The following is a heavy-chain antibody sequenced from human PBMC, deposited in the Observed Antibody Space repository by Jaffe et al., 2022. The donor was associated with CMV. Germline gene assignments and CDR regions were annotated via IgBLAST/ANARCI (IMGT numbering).Heavy chain of an antibody. Sequence: QLQLQESGPGLVKPSETLSLTCTVSGGSISSSSYYWGWIRQPPGKGLEWIGSIYYSGSTYYNPSLKSRVTISVDTSKNQFSLKLSSVTAADTAVYYCATAPGDCSGGSCYPNWFDPWGQGTLVTVSS. V-gene: IGHV4-39*01. CDR2: IYYSGST. CDR3: ATAPGDCSGGSCYPNWFDP. CDR1: GGSISSSSYY. D-gene: IGHD2-15*01. J-gene: IGHJ5*02.